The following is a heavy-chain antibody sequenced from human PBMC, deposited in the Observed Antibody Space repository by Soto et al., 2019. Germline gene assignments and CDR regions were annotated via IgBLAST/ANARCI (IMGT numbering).Heavy chain of an antibody. J-gene: IGHJ4*02. CDR1: GFTFSSYS. CDR3: ARDLARGH. CDR2: ITSRSSSI. V-gene: IGHV3-48*02. D-gene: IGHD3-16*01. Sequence: ALRLSCAASGFTFSSYSMNWVRQAPGKGLEWVSYITSRSSSIYYADSVKGRFTISRDNAKNSLYLQMNSLRDEDTAVYYCARDLARGHWGQGTLVTVSS.